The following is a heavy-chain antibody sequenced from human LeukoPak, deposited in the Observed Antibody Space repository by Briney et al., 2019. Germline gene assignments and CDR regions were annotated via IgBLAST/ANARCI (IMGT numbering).Heavy chain of an antibody. V-gene: IGHV3-30-3*01. CDR1: GFTFSNYV. Sequence: GRSLRLSCAASGFTFSNYVMHWVRQAPGKGLEWVAVVSYDGSNKYYADSVKGRFTISRDNSKNTLYLQINSLRAEDTAVYYCARDPPRVVTAPGYYGARGPLVTVS. CDR2: VSYDGSNK. D-gene: IGHD2-21*02. CDR3: ARDPPRVVTAPGYY. J-gene: IGHJ4*02.